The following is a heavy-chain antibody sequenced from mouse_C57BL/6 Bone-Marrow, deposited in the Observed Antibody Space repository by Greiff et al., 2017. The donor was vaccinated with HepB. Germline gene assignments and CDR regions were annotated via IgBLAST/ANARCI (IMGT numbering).Heavy chain of an antibody. Sequence: QVQLKESGAELARPGASVKLSCKASGYTFTSYGISWVKQRTGQGLEWIGEIYPRSGNTYYNDKFKGKATLTADKSSSTAYMELRSLTSEDSAVYFCAREGYSNYGFAYWGQGTLVTVSA. CDR2: IYPRSGNT. V-gene: IGHV1-81*01. CDR1: GYTFTSYG. D-gene: IGHD2-5*01. CDR3: AREGYSNYGFAY. J-gene: IGHJ3*01.